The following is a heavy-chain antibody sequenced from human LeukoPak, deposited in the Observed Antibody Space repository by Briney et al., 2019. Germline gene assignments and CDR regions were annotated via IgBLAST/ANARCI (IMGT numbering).Heavy chain of an antibody. D-gene: IGHD2-2*02. CDR1: GFTFSSYG. CDR2: IYYSGST. CDR3: ARCSLYCSSTSCYSYYYYYMDV. V-gene: IGHV4-39*01. J-gene: IGHJ6*03. Sequence: GSLRLSCAASGFTFSSYGMHWVRQPPGKGLEWIGSIYYSGSTYYNPSLKSRVTISVDTSKNQFSLKLSSVTAADTAVYYCARCSLYCSSTSCYSYYYYYMDVWGKGTTVTVSS.